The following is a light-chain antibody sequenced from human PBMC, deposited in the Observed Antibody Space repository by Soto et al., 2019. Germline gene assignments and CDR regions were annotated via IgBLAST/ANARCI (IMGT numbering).Light chain of an antibody. CDR2: DFS. CDR1: SSDVGGYNY. V-gene: IGLV2-14*01. J-gene: IGLJ2*01. CDR3: SSYTSSNTHVV. Sequence: QSVLTQPASVSGSPGQSITISCTGTSSDVGGYNYVSWYQQHPGKAPQLMIYDFSNRPSGVSNRFSGSKSGNTASLAISGLQAEDEADYYCSSYTSSNTHVVFGGGTKLTVL.